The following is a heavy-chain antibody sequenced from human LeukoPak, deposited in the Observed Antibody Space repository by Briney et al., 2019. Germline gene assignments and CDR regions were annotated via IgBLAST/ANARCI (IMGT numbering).Heavy chain of an antibody. Sequence: QAGGSLRLSCAASGFTFSNYWMTWVRQAPGKGLEWVAKIKEDGSEKYYVDSVKGRFTISRDNAKKSLYLQMNSLRVEDTAVYYCARPPGITAAGMFGYYYYGMDVWGQGTTVTVSS. CDR2: IKEDGSEK. J-gene: IGHJ6*02. CDR1: GFTFSNYW. D-gene: IGHD6-13*01. V-gene: IGHV3-7*03. CDR3: ARPPGITAAGMFGYYYYGMDV.